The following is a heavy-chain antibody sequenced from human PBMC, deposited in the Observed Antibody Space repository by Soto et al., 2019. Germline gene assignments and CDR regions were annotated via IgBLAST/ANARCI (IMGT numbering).Heavy chain of an antibody. V-gene: IGHV3-23*01. J-gene: IGHJ3*02. CDR2: ISGNGRIT. CDR3: AKPYFDFWSGYYAAAKDDAFDI. D-gene: IGHD3-3*01. CDR1: GFTLSNYA. Sequence: VQLLESGGGLVQPGGSLRLSCEASGFTLSNYAMNWVRQAPGTGLEWVAGISGNGRITHYADSVQGRFTVSRDNSKNTLYLQMSTLRAEDTALYYCAKPYFDFWSGYYAAAKDDAFDIWGQGTMVPVSS.